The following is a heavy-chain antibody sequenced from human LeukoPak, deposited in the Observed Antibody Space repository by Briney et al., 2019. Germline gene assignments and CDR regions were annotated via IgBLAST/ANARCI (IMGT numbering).Heavy chain of an antibody. CDR2: INHSGST. CDR1: GGSFSGYY. J-gene: IGHJ4*02. D-gene: IGHD6-13*01. Sequence: SETLSLTCAVYGGSFSGYYWSWIRQPPGKGLEWNGEINHSGSTNYNPSLKSRVTISVDTSKNQFSLKLSSVTAADTAVYYCARADNEQQLGFDYWGQGTLVTVSS. CDR3: ARADNEQQLGFDY. V-gene: IGHV4-34*01.